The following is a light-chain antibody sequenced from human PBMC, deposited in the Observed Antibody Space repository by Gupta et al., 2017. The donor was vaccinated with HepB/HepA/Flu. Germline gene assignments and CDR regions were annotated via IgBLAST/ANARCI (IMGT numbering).Light chain of an antibody. CDR2: GAS. Sequence: EIVMTQSPVTLSVSPGEGATLSCRASQNISSNLAWYQQKPGQAPRLLIFGASTRATGVPARFSGSGSGTEFTLTISSLQSEDFALYYCQHYNNWPPWTFGQGTXVEIK. V-gene: IGKV3-15*01. J-gene: IGKJ1*01. CDR1: QNISSN. CDR3: QHYNNWPPWT.